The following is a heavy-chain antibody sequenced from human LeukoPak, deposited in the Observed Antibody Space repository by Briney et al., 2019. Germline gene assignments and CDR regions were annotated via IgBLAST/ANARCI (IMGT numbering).Heavy chain of an antibody. CDR1: GFTFSSYS. CDR2: IYSGGST. V-gene: IGHV3-66*01. D-gene: IGHD2-15*01. J-gene: IGHJ4*02. Sequence: GGSLSLSCAASGFTFSSYSMNWVRPAPGKGLEWVSVIYSGGSTYYADSVKGRFTISRDNSKNTLYLQMNSLRAEDTAVYYCARARCSGGSCYDYWGQGTLVTVSS. CDR3: ARARCSGGSCYDY.